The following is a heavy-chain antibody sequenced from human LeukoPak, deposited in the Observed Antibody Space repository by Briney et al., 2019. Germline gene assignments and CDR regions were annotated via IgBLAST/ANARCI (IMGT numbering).Heavy chain of an antibody. Sequence: GGSLRLSCAASGFTFSPYWMHWVRQGPGKGLVWVARIDSDGGSTIYADSVKGRLTISRDNAQNTLYLQMDSLRAEGTAVYYCARGGGDHAFDVWGQGTMVTVSS. CDR1: GFTFSPYW. V-gene: IGHV3-74*01. D-gene: IGHD2-21*02. J-gene: IGHJ3*01. CDR3: ARGGGDHAFDV. CDR2: IDSDGGST.